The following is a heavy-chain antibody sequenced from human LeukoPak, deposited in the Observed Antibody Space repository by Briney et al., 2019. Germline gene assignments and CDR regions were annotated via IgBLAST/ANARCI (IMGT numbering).Heavy chain of an antibody. J-gene: IGHJ4*02. CDR3: AREAKVGGALQY. CDR1: GFTFSDYY. CDR2: INTDGGFT. Sequence: GGSLRLSCAASGFTFSDYYMSWIRQAPGKGLAWVSRINTDGGFTRYADSVQGRFIISRDTAKNTLFLQMNSLRAEDTAVYYCAREAKVGGALQYWGQGILVTVSS. D-gene: IGHD1-26*01. V-gene: IGHV3-74*01.